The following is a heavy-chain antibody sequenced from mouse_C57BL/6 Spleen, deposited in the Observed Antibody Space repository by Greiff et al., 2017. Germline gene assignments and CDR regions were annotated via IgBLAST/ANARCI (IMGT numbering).Heavy chain of an antibody. Sequence: QVQLQQPGAELVMPGASVKLSCKASGYTFTSYWMHWVKQRPGQGLEWIGEIDHSDSDTNYNQKFKGKSQLTVAKSTSTAYMQLSSLTSEDSAVYDCATCYYNALDYWGQGTTLTVSS. D-gene: IGHD1-3*01. CDR3: ATCYYNALDY. V-gene: IGHV1-69*01. CDR2: IDHSDSDT. J-gene: IGHJ2*01. CDR1: GYTFTSYW.